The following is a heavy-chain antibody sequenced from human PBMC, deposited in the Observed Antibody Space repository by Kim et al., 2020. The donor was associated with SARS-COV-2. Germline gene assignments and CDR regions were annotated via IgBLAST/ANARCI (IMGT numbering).Heavy chain of an antibody. CDR1: GFTFSRYE. CDR3: ARDDCGGNFFVDGRDM. J-gene: IGHJ3*02. V-gene: IGHV3-48*03. CDR2: IDLSGSTT. Sequence: GGSLRLSCAASGFTFSRYEMNWVRQAPGKGLEWVSHIDLSGSTTYYADSVKGRFTISRDNAKNTLFLQMDSLRAEDTAMYYCARDDCGGNFFVDGRDMRGRGTWVLLSS. D-gene: IGHD2-21*02.